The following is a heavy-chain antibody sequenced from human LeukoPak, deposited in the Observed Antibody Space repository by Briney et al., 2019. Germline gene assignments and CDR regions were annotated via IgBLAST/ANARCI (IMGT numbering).Heavy chain of an antibody. Sequence: GASVKVSCKASGYTFTSYGISWVRQAPGQGLEWMGGIIPIFGTANYAQKFQGRVTITADESTSTAYMELSSLRSEDTAVYYCARAKPRWELLHYYYYMDVWGKGTTVTVSS. J-gene: IGHJ6*03. V-gene: IGHV1-69*13. CDR3: ARAKPRWELLHYYYYMDV. CDR1: GYTFTSYG. D-gene: IGHD1-26*01. CDR2: IIPIFGTA.